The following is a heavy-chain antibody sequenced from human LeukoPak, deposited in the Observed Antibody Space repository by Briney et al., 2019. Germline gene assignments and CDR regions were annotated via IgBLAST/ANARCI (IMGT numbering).Heavy chain of an antibody. CDR1: GFTFSSYA. J-gene: IGHJ1*01. Sequence: PGGSLRLPCAASGFTFSSYAMSWVRQAPGKGLEWVSAISGSGGSTYYADSVKGRFTISRDNSKNTLYLQMNSLRAEDTAVYYCAKAGGYCSGGSCYRYFQHWGQGTLVTVSS. CDR2: ISGSGGST. D-gene: IGHD2-15*01. V-gene: IGHV3-23*01. CDR3: AKAGGYCSGGSCYRYFQH.